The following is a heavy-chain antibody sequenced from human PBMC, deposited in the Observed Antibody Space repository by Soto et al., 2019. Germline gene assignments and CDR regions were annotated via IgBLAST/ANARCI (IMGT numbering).Heavy chain of an antibody. Sequence: GGSLRLSCAASGFTFSSYAMSWVRQAPGKGLEYVSSISVSGDGTYYADSVKGRFTISRDNSKNTLYLQMNSLRAEDTAVFYCARTKAVAAKTQYYFDYWGQGTLVTVSS. CDR2: ISVSGDGT. CDR1: GFTFSSYA. D-gene: IGHD6-19*01. CDR3: ARTKAVAAKTQYYFDY. J-gene: IGHJ4*02. V-gene: IGHV3-23*01.